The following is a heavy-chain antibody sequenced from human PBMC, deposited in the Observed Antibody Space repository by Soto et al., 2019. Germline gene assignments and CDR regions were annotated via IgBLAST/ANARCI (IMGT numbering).Heavy chain of an antibody. V-gene: IGHV4-30-2*01. CDR1: GGSISSGFYS. Sequence: SETLSLTCAVSGGSISSGFYSWSWIRQPPGQGLGWIGYIYNSGNTYYNPSLMSRVTISVDRSQNHFSLKLTSVTAADTAVYYCARGSDGVWNWFDPWGQGTQVTVSS. CDR2: IYNSGNT. J-gene: IGHJ5*02. D-gene: IGHD2-21*02. CDR3: ARGSDGVWNWFDP.